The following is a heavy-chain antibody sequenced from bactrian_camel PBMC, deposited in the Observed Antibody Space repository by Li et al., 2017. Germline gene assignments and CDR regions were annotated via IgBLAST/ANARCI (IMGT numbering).Heavy chain of an antibody. V-gene: IGHV3-2*01. CDR1: GFTFTSYY. Sequence: ESGGGLVQAGGSLRLSCAASGFTFTSYYMSWVRQAPGKGLEWVSSIYSDGTYTHYADSVKDRFTTSRDSAKNEVYLQMSSLQSDDAALYYCATLLSSSFTYWGQGTQVTVS. D-gene: IGHD6*01. CDR3: ATLLSSSFTY. J-gene: IGHJ4*01. CDR2: IYSDGTYT.